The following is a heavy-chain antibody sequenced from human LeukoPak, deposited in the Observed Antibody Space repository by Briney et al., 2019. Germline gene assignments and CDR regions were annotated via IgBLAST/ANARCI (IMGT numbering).Heavy chain of an antibody. Sequence: GGSLRLSCAASGFTFSSAAMSWVRQAPGKGLEWVSIISSSGGSTYYADSVKGRFTISSDNSKNTVYLQMNSLRPEDMAVYYCAKEIFSGLLYIDYWGQGTLVTVSS. V-gene: IGHV3-23*01. D-gene: IGHD5-12*01. CDR3: AKEIFSGLLYIDY. J-gene: IGHJ4*02. CDR2: ISSSGGST. CDR1: GFTFSSAA.